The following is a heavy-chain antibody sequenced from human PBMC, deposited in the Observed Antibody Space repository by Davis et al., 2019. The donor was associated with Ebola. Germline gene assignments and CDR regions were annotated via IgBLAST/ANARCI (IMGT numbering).Heavy chain of an antibody. Sequence: SETLSLTCTVSGCSISSSSYYWGWIRQPPGKGLVWIGSIYYSGSTYYNPSLKSRVTISVDTSKNQFSLKLSSVTAADTAVYYCARRGSGCSSTSCYSWFDPWGQGTLVTVSS. CDR1: GCSISSSSYY. CDR2: IYYSGST. D-gene: IGHD2-2*01. V-gene: IGHV4-39*01. J-gene: IGHJ5*02. CDR3: ARRGSGCSSTSCYSWFDP.